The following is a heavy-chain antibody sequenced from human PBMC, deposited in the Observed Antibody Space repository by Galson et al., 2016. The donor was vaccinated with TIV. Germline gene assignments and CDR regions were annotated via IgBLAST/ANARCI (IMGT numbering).Heavy chain of an antibody. J-gene: IGHJ6*02. CDR2: INGDGSSS. Sequence: SLRLSCAASGFTFRSYWMHWVRQAPGKGPMWVARINGDGSSSDYAASVEGRFTISRDNAKTTLSLQMNSLRAEDTAVYFCARALDYFKSSAYSYRSDFYYYAMDAWGLGTTVTVSS. V-gene: IGHV3-74*01. CDR1: GFTFRSYW. D-gene: IGHD2/OR15-2a*01. CDR3: ARALDYFKSSAYSYRSDFYYYAMDA.